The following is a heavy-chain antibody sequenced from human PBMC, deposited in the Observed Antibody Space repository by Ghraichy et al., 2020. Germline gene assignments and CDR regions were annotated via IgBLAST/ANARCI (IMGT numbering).Heavy chain of an antibody. CDR1: GFTFSNYW. V-gene: IGHV3-7*01. CDR3: ARDLFYFDNSGYYASDY. D-gene: IGHD3-22*01. CDR2: IKQEGSAK. J-gene: IGHJ4*02. Sequence: LSLTCAASGFTFSNYWMTWVRQAPGKGLEWVANIKQEGSAKHYVDSVKGRFTISRDNAKNSLYLQMSSLRAEDTAVYYCARDLFYFDNSGYYASDYWGQGIQVTVSS.